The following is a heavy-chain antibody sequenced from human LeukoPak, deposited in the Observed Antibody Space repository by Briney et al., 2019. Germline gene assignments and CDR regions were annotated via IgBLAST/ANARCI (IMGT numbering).Heavy chain of an antibody. CDR1: GFTFSDHY. CDR2: ISNRGYST. Sequence: GGSLRLSCAASGFTFSDHYMSWIRQTPGEGLEWVSYISNRGYSTYYADSVKGRFTISRDNAKNSLYLEMQSLIAEDTAVYYCARNRRRFDQWGQGTVVTVSS. J-gene: IGHJ4*02. V-gene: IGHV3-11*01. CDR3: ARNRRRFDQ.